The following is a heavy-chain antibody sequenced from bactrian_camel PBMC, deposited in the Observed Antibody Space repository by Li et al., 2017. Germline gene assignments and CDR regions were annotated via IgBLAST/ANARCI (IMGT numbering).Heavy chain of an antibody. CDR2: FYAGGGAA. CDR1: GFTRSSVC. V-gene: IGHV3S1*01. D-gene: IGHD1*01. J-gene: IGHJ4*01. Sequence: VQLVESGGGAVQAGGSLNLSCLASGFTRSSVCMAWFRQAPDKEREGVASFYAGGGAAFYVDSVKGRFTISQDNAKNTLYLQLNSLKPDDTAVYYCAATGQMLSVAGSRTQGTQVTVS.